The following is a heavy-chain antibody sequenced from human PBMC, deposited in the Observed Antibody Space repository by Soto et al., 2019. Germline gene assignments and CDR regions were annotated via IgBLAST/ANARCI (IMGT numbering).Heavy chain of an antibody. V-gene: IGHV4-34*01. Sequence: PSETLSLTCAVYGGSFSGYYWSWIRQPPGKGLEWIGEINHSGGTNYNPSLKSRVTISVDTSKNQFSLKLSSVTAADTAVYYCAREYSSSWYVYYYYGMDVWGQGTTVTVSS. J-gene: IGHJ6*02. CDR1: GGSFSGYY. D-gene: IGHD6-13*01. CDR3: AREYSSSWYVYYYYGMDV. CDR2: INHSGGT.